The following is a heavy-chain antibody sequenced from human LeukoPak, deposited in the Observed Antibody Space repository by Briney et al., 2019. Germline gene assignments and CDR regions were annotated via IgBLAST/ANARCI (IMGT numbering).Heavy chain of an antibody. CDR2: IYYSGST. Sequence: PSETLSLTCTVSGGSISSSQWTWTRQPPGKGLEWIGYIYYSGSTNYNPSLKSRVTISVDTSKNQYTMKFSPVTAADTAVYYCARLLSVTIPMAAFVIWGQGTMVTVSS. J-gene: IGHJ3*02. D-gene: IGHD2/OR15-2a*01. CDR1: GGSISSSQ. CDR3: ARLLSVTIPMAAFVI. V-gene: IGHV4-59*01.